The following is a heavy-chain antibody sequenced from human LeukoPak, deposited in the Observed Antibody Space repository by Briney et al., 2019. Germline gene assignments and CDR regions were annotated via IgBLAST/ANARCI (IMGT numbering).Heavy chain of an antibody. J-gene: IGHJ3*02. Sequence: SVKVSCKASGGTFSSFAISWVRQAPGQGLEWMGGIIPIFGTANYAQKFQGRVTITADESTSTAYMELSSLRSEDTAVYYCARARGLMKAFDIWGQGTMVTVSS. D-gene: IGHD3-16*01. CDR3: ARARGLMKAFDI. CDR1: GGTFSSFA. CDR2: IIPIFGTA. V-gene: IGHV1-69*13.